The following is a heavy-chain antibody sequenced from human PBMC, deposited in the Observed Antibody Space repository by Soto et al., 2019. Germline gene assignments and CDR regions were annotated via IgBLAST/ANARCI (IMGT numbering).Heavy chain of an antibody. CDR2: ITGSGADT. D-gene: IGHD2-15*01. Sequence: EAQLSESGGGLEQPGGSLRLSCAASGFTFSDYAMRWVRQAPGKGLEWVSSITGSGADTYYADSVKGRFTISRDNSKNTLYLQMNSLRAEDTAVYYCVRKLLSGVTIGFYGMDVWGQGTTVSVSS. V-gene: IGHV3-23*01. J-gene: IGHJ6*02. CDR3: VRKLLSGVTIGFYGMDV. CDR1: GFTFSDYA.